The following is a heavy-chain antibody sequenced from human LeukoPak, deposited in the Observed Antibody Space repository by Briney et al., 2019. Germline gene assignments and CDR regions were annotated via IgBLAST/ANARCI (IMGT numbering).Heavy chain of an antibody. D-gene: IGHD2-15*01. CDR2: INGDGGTT. Sequence: PGGSLRLSCAASGFTFSTYWMHWVRQAAGEGLVWVSRINGDGGTTNYADSVKGRFTISRDNAKNTLYLQMNSLRAEDTAVYYCTRRVDATRWYDPWGQGTLVTVSS. V-gene: IGHV3-74*01. CDR3: TRRVDATRWYDP. CDR1: GFTFSTYW. J-gene: IGHJ5*02.